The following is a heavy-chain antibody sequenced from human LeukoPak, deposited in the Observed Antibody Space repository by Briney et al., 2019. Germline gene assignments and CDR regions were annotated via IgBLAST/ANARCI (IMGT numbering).Heavy chain of an antibody. CDR2: VLSGGTT. CDR1: GGSISSYY. J-gene: IGHJ5*02. CDR3: ARDKVTSDTISGNSFDP. D-gene: IGHD3-10*01. Sequence: SETLSLTCSLSGGSISSYYRRCLRQSAGKELEWIGRVLSGGTTNYNPSLKSRVTISVDKSKNQFSLKLTTVTAADTAVYYCARDKVTSDTISGNSFDPWGQGTLVTVSS. V-gene: IGHV4-4*07.